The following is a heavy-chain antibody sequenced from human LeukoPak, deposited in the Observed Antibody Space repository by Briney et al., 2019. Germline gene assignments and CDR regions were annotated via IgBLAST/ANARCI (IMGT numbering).Heavy chain of an antibody. D-gene: IGHD3-10*01. Sequence: GGSLRLSCAASGFTFSTYTMIWVRLAPGKGLEWVSSIRSSSRNIYYADSVEGRFTVSRDNAKNSLYLQMNSLRAEDTAVYYCARGKLWFGETETYYYYGMDVWGTGTTVTVSS. CDR1: GFTFSTYT. V-gene: IGHV3-21*01. CDR3: ARGKLWFGETETYYYYGMDV. J-gene: IGHJ6*04. CDR2: IRSSSRNI.